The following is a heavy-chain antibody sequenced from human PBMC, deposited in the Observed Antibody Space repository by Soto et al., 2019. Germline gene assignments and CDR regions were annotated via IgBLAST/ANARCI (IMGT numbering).Heavy chain of an antibody. D-gene: IGHD4-17*01. Sequence: EVQLVESGGGLVQPGRSLRLSCAASGFTFDDYAMHWVRQAPGKGLEWVSGISWNSGSIGYADSVKGRFTISRDNAKNSLYLQMNSLRSEDTALYCCAKGGCGNDYGDSGYFDLWGRGTLVTVSS. CDR2: ISWNSGSI. J-gene: IGHJ2*01. CDR3: AKGGCGNDYGDSGYFDL. V-gene: IGHV3-9*01. CDR1: GFTFDDYA.